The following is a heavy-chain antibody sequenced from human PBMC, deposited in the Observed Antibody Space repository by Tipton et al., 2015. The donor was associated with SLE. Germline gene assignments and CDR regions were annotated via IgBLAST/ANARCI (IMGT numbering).Heavy chain of an antibody. D-gene: IGHD1-26*01. Sequence: TLSLTCAVYGGCFSGYYWSWIRQPPGKGLEWIGEINHSGSTNYNPSLKSRVTISVDTSKNQFSLKLSSVTAADTAVYFCARPIVGVAAFHIWGPGTMVTVSS. J-gene: IGHJ3*02. CDR2: INHSGST. V-gene: IGHV4-34*01. CDR1: GGCFSGYY. CDR3: ARPIVGVAAFHI.